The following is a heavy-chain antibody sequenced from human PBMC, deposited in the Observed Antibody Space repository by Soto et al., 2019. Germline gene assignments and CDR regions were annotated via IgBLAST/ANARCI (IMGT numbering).Heavy chain of an antibody. Sequence: PGGSLRLSCAASGLMFSTYWMSWARQAPGKGQECVASIKQDGSEKYYVDSVKGRFTISRDNAKNSLYLQMNSLRAEDTAVYYCSIEAVSYWYDGRYHFAFCGQGTLVPVSS. J-gene: IGHJ4*02. CDR2: IKQDGSEK. CDR1: GLMFSTYW. V-gene: IGHV3-7*01. CDR3: SIEAVSYWYDGRYHFAF. D-gene: IGHD1-1*01.